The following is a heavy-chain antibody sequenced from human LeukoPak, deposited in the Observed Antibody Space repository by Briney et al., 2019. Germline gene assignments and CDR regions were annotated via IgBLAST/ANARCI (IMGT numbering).Heavy chain of an antibody. CDR3: AKDVGYCSSTSCYIFDY. V-gene: IGHV3-23*01. CDR1: GFTFSSYA. Sequence: PGGSLRLSCAASGFTFSSYAMSWVRQAPGKGLEWVSAISGSGGSTYYADFVKGRFTISRDDSKNTLYLQMNSLRAEDTAVYYCAKDVGYCSSTSCYIFDYWGQGTLVTVSS. D-gene: IGHD2-2*02. CDR2: ISGSGGST. J-gene: IGHJ4*02.